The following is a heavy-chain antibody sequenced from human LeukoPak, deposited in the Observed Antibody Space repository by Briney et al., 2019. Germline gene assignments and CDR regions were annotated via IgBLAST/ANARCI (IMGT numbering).Heavy chain of an antibody. Sequence: ASVKVSCKASGGTFSSYAISWVRQAPGQGLEWMGRIIPILGIANYAQKFQGRVTITADKSTSTAYMELSSLRSEDTAVYYCARDLPYVGGAQVARAVGDYWGQGTLVTVSS. D-gene: IGHD5-12*01. CDR2: IIPILGIA. CDR3: ARDLPYVGGAQVARAVGDY. J-gene: IGHJ4*02. V-gene: IGHV1-69*04. CDR1: GGTFSSYA.